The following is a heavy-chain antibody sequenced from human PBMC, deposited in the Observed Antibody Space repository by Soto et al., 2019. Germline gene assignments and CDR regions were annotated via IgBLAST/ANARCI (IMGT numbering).Heavy chain of an antibody. J-gene: IGHJ4*02. Sequence: QVQLVQSGAEVKKPGASVKVSCKASGYTFTSYGISWVRQAPGQGLEWMGWISTYNGNTNHAQKFQDRVTMTTDTSTSTAYMELRSLRSDDTAVYYCARGTLRNNWNYILYWGQGTLVTVSS. CDR3: ARGTLRNNWNYILY. CDR1: GYTFTSYG. V-gene: IGHV1-18*01. CDR2: ISTYNGNT. D-gene: IGHD1-7*01.